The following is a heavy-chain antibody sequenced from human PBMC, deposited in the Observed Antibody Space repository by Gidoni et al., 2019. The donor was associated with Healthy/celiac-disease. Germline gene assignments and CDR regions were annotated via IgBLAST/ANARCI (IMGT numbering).Heavy chain of an antibody. CDR3: ARVPLGSLIDY. V-gene: IGHV4-34*01. J-gene: IGHJ4*02. CDR2: INHSGST. CDR1: GGSFSGYY. Sequence: QVQLQQWGAGLLKPSETLSLTCAVYGGSFSGYYWGWIRQPPGKGLEWIGEINHSGSTNYNPSLKSRVTISVDTSKNQFSLKLSSVTAADTAVYYCARVPLGSLIDYWGQGTLVTVSS. D-gene: IGHD2-15*01.